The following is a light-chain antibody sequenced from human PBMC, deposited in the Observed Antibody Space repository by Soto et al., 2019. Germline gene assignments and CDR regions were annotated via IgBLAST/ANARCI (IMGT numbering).Light chain of an antibody. V-gene: IGLV2-23*01. Sequence: QPASVSGSPGQSITISCTGTSSDVGAYNVVSWYQQHPGKAPKVMIYEGSKRPSGVSNRFSGSKSGNTASLTISGLQAEDEADYYCCSYARSSTWVFGGGTKLTVL. CDR1: SSDVGAYNV. CDR2: EGS. CDR3: CSYARSSTWV. J-gene: IGLJ3*02.